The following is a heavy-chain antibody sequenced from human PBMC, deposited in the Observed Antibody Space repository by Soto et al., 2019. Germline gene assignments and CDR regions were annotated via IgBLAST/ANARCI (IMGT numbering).Heavy chain of an antibody. CDR3: ARLFNGNYYIDY. Sequence: SETLSLTCTVAGDSISSNSHYWGWIRQSPGKGLEWIGSVFHSGSTKYNASLKSRVTISVDTSKDQFSLRLSSVTVADTAIYYCARLFNGNYYIDYWGHGTQVTVSS. CDR1: GDSISSNSHY. V-gene: IGHV4-39*01. D-gene: IGHD1-26*01. J-gene: IGHJ4*01. CDR2: VFHSGST.